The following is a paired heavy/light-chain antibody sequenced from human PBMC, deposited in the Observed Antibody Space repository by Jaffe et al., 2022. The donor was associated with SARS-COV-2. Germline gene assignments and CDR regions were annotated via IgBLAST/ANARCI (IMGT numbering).Light chain of an antibody. CDR3: SSYAGRNSVI. CDR2: EVS. J-gene: IGLJ2*01. Sequence: QSALTQPPSASGSPGQSVTISCTGTSSDVGGYNYVSWYQQHPGKAPKVLIYEVSRRPSGVPDRFSGSKSGNTASLTVSGLQAEDEADYYCSSYAGRNSVIFGGGTKLTVL. CDR1: SSDVGGYNY. V-gene: IGLV2-8*01.
Heavy chain of an antibody. D-gene: IGHD5-18*01. CDR3: TKDRRPLYSHGEIDY. Sequence: EVQLLESGGGLVQPGGSLRLSCAASGFTFTSYAITWVRQAPGKGLEWVSTVSSGGDRTFYADSVKGRFTISRDNSKDTLYLQMNSLRAEDTAIYYCTKDRRPLYSHGEIDYWGQGTLVTVSS. CDR2: VSSGGDRT. J-gene: IGHJ4*02. CDR1: GFTFTSYA. V-gene: IGHV3-23*01.